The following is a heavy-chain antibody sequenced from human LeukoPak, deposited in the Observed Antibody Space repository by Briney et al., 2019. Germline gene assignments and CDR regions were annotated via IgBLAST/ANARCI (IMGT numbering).Heavy chain of an antibody. D-gene: IGHD3-10*01. CDR1: GGSISSSSYY. V-gene: IGHV4-39*01. J-gene: IGHJ4*02. Sequence: SETLSLTCTVSGGSISSSSYYWGWIRQPPGKGLEWIGSIYYSGSTYYNPSLKSRVTISVDTSKNQFSLKLSSVTAADTAVYYCASSFILWFGEFQRFDYWGQGTLVTVSS. CDR2: IYYSGST. CDR3: ASSFILWFGEFQRFDY.